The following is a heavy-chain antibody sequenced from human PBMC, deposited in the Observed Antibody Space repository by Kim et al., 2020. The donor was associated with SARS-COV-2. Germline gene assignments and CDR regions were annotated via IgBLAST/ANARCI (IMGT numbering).Heavy chain of an antibody. Sequence: SETLSLTCTVSGYSISSGYYWGWIRQPPGKGLEWIGSIYHSGSTYYNPSLKSRVTISVDTSKNQFSLKLSSVTAADTAVYYCARTLILGFGELSVWFDPWGQGTLVTVSS. J-gene: IGHJ5*02. D-gene: IGHD3-10*01. V-gene: IGHV4-38-2*02. CDR1: GYSISSGYY. CDR3: ARTLILGFGELSVWFDP. CDR2: IYHSGST.